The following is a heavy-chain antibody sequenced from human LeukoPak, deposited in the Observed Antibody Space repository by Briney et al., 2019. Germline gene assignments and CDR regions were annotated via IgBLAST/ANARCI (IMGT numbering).Heavy chain of an antibody. V-gene: IGHV5-51*01. J-gene: IGHJ6*02. D-gene: IGHD3-22*01. CDR1: GYSFTSYW. CDR2: IYPGDSDT. Sequence: GESLEISCKGSGYSFTSYWIGCVRQMPGKGLEWMGIIYPGDSDTRYSPSFQGQVTISADKSISTAYLQWSSLKASDTAMYYCARHPYYYDSSGYYANYYYYGMDVWGQGTTVTVSS. CDR3: ARHPYYYDSSGYYANYYYYGMDV.